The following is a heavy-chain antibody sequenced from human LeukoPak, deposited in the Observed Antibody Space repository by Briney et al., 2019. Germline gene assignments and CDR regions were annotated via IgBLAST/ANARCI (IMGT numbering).Heavy chain of an antibody. Sequence: SETLSLTCAVYGGSFSGYYWSWIRQPPGKGLEWIGEVNHSGSTNYIPSLKSRVTISVDTSKNQFSLKLSSVTAADTAVYYCARGRKVVPAAMRRNYYYYGMDVWGQGTTVTVSS. D-gene: IGHD2-2*01. V-gene: IGHV4-34*01. CDR3: ARGRKVVPAAMRRNYYYYGMDV. J-gene: IGHJ6*02. CDR2: VNHSGST. CDR1: GGSFSGYY.